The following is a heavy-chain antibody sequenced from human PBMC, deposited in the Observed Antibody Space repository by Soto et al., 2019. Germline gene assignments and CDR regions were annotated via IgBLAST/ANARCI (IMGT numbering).Heavy chain of an antibody. D-gene: IGHD3-22*01. J-gene: IGHJ6*02. CDR2: IYYSGGT. CDR1: GGSISSGDYY. V-gene: IGHV4-30-4*01. CDR3: ARYYYDSSGYYWSPRDPPYGMDV. Sequence: PSETLSLTCTVSGGSISSGDYYWSWIRQPPGKGLEWIGYIYYSGGTYYNPSLKSRVTISVDTSKNQFSLKLSSVTAADTAVYYCARYYYDSSGYYWSPRDPPYGMDVWGQGTTVTVS.